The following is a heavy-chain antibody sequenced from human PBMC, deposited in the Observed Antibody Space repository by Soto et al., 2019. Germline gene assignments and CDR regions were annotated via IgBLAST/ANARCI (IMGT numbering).Heavy chain of an antibody. CDR1: GYTFTCYY. Sequence: ASVKVSCKASGYTFTCYYMHWVRQAPGQGLEWMGWINPNSGGTNYAQKFQGWVTMTRDTSISTAYMELSRLRSDDTAVYYCARDHSPLHNYYDSSGYQHYYYGMDVWGQGTTVTVSS. J-gene: IGHJ6*02. V-gene: IGHV1-2*04. CDR2: INPNSGGT. D-gene: IGHD3-22*01. CDR3: ARDHSPLHNYYDSSGYQHYYYGMDV.